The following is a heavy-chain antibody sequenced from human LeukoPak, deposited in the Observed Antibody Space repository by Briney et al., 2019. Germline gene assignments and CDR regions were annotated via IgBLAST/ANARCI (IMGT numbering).Heavy chain of an antibody. V-gene: IGHV4-38-2*01. D-gene: IGHD1-26*01. CDR3: ARLTGVVGAIGY. CDR2: IYHTGST. J-gene: IGHJ4*02. CDR1: AFSLNSGYF. Sequence: SETLSLTCAVSAFSLNSGYFWGWIRQPPGKGLEWFGSIYHTGSTYYNPSLRSRITLAVDSSQNHFSLNLSSVTAADTAIYYCARLTGVVGAIGYWGQGTPVTVSS.